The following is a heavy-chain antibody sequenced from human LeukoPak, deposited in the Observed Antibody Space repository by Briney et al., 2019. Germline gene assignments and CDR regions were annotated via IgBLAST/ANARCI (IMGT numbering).Heavy chain of an antibody. CDR2: ISYDGSNK. CDR1: GFTFSSYG. CDR3: AKGRWDGDIVVVVAAEPYGMGV. V-gene: IGHV3-30*18. D-gene: IGHD2-15*01. Sequence: PGRSLRLSCAASGFTFSSYGMHWVRQAPGKGLEWVAVISYDGSNKYYADSVKGRFTISRDNSKNTLYLQMNSLRAEDTAVYYCAKGRWDGDIVVVVAAEPYGMGVWGQGTTVTVSS. J-gene: IGHJ6*02.